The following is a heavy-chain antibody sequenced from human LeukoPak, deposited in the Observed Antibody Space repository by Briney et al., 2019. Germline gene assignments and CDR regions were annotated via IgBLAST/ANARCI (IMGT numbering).Heavy chain of an antibody. CDR1: GFTFSSYS. D-gene: IGHD4-23*01. CDR3: ARVGGNSGRDAFDI. Sequence: PGGSLRLSCAASGFTFSSYSMNWVRQAPGKGLEWVSSISSSSSYIYYADSVKGRFTISRDNAKNSLYLQMNSLRAEDTAVYYCARVGGNSGRDAFDIWGQGTMVTVPS. J-gene: IGHJ3*02. CDR2: ISSSSSYI. V-gene: IGHV3-21*01.